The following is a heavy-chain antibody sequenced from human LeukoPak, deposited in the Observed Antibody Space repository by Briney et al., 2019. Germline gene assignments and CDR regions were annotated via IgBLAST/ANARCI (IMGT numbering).Heavy chain of an antibody. CDR1: GFTFSDYY. CDR3: ARVGIALAVPFDF. Sequence: GGSLRLSCAAAGFTFSDYYMAWVRQAPGKGLEWISYMSGRGYPIYYADTVRGRFTISRDNAKSSLYLQMTSLRAEDTAVYFCARVGIALAVPFDFWVQGSPVIVSS. CDR2: MSGRGYPI. V-gene: IGHV3-11*01. J-gene: IGHJ4*02. D-gene: IGHD2-21*01.